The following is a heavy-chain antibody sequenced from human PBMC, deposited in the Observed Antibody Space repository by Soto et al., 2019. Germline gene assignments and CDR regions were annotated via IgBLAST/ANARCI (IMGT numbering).Heavy chain of an antibody. D-gene: IGHD3-22*01. CDR1: GFTFSSCA. CDR3: AKAPLARSYDSSGYSFRAFDI. CDR2: ISGSGGST. Sequence: GGSLRLSCAASGFTFSSCAMSWVRQAPGKGLEWVSAISGSGGSTYYADSVKGRFTISRDNSKNTLYLQMNSLRAEDTAVYYCAKAPLARSYDSSGYSFRAFDIWGQGTMVTVSS. J-gene: IGHJ3*02. V-gene: IGHV3-23*01.